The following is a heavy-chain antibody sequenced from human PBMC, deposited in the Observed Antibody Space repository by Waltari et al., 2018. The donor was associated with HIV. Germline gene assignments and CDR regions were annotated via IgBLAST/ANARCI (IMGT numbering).Heavy chain of an antibody. CDR2: IKSTNDGEIT. V-gene: IGHV3-15*01. J-gene: IGHJ3*02. D-gene: IGHD6-13*01. CDR1: GITFNKAW. CDR3: TGRGSWYYAFDI. Sequence: EVQLVESGGGLVKPGGSLRLSCVASGITFNKAWMSWVRQAPGKGLEWVDRIKSTNDGEITDYASPVKGRFIISRDDSKDTLYLQLNSLKSEDTALYYCTGRGSWYYAFDIWGQGTVVTVSS.